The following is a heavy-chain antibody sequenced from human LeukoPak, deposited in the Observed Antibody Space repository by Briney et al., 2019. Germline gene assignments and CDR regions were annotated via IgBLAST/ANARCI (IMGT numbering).Heavy chain of an antibody. Sequence: SETLSLTCSVSGGSISSSNSYWGWIRQPPGKGLEWIGTIYYSGSTHYNPSLKSRVTISVDTSKNQFSLKLSSVTAADTAVYYCASESVALAGIDYWGQGTLVTVSS. J-gene: IGHJ4*02. CDR3: ASESVALAGIDY. CDR2: IYYSGST. V-gene: IGHV4-39*07. D-gene: IGHD6-19*01. CDR1: GGSISSSNSY.